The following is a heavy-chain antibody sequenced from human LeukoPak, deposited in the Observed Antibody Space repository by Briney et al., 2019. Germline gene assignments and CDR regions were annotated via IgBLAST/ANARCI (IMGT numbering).Heavy chain of an antibody. CDR3: ARQRALYSSSDY. V-gene: IGHV4-59*08. CDR2: VYYSGST. Sequence: PSETLSLTCTVSGGSMSSYYWSWIRQPPGKGLEWIGHVYYSGSTNSNPSLKSRVTISVDTSKNQVSLKLRSVTAADTAVYFCARQRALYSSSDYWGRGTQSPSPQ. D-gene: IGHD6-6*01. CDR1: GGSMSSYY. J-gene: IGHJ4*02.